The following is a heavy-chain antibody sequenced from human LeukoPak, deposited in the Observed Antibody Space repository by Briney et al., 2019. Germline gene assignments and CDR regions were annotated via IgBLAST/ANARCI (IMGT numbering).Heavy chain of an antibody. Sequence: PGGPLRLSCAASGFTFDDYAKHYVRHAPGKGLEGVSLIRRDGGNTNYADSVKGRFTNSRENSKNSLYLRMNSLRTEDTAWYYCAKDTRSYAEFDFWGQGGLVTV. CDR2: IRRDGGNT. CDR3: AKDTRSYAEFDF. CDR1: GFTFDDYA. V-gene: IGHV3-43*01. D-gene: IGHD2-2*01. J-gene: IGHJ4*02.